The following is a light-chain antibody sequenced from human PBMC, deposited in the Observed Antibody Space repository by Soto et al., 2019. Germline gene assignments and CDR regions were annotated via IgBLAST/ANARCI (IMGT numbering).Light chain of an antibody. CDR3: CSYARGANFG. CDR2: EVS. J-gene: IGLJ1*01. CDR1: ISDVGTYNL. V-gene: IGLV2-23*02. Sequence: QSALTQPASVSGSPGQSITISCTGTISDVGTYNLVSWFQQHPGKAPKLMIFEVSERPSGVSNRFSGSKSGNAASLTISGLQGEDEADYYCCSYARGANFGFGTGTKVTVL.